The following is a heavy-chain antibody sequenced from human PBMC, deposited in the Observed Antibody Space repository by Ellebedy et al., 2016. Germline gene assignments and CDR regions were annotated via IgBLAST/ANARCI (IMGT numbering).Heavy chain of an antibody. CDR2: INAGNGNT. Sequence: ASVKVSCKASGYTFTNYAMHWMRQAPGQRLEWMGWINAGNGNTKYSQKFKGRVTITRDTSASTAYMELSSLRSEDTAVYYCASQRASPGGSGGSWFDPWGQGTLVTVSS. D-gene: IGHD6-19*01. J-gene: IGHJ5*02. CDR3: ASQRASPGGSGGSWFDP. CDR1: GYTFTNYA. V-gene: IGHV1-3*01.